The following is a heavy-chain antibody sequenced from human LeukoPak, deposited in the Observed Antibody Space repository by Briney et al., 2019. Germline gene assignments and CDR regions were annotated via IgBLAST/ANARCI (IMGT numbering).Heavy chain of an antibody. CDR2: INWNGGSS. V-gene: IGHV3-20*04. Sequence: PGGSLRLSCAASGFTFDDYGMSWVRQAPGKGLEWVSGINWNGGSSGYADSVRGRFTIYSDNAKHSLYLQMNSLRAEDTALYYCARNLLRYSPGHNWFDPWGQGTLVTVSS. D-gene: IGHD3-9*01. J-gene: IGHJ5*02. CDR1: GFTFDDYG. CDR3: ARNLLRYSPGHNWFDP.